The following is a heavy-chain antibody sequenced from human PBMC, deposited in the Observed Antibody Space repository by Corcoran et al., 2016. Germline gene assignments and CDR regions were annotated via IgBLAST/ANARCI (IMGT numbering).Heavy chain of an antibody. Sequence: QVQLQQSGPGLVKPSQTLSLTCAISGDSVSSNSAAWNWIRQSPSRGLEWLGRTYYRSKWYNDYAVSVNRRITINPDTSKNQITLQLKSVTPEVTVLYYCARDRNYSFDYWGQGTLVTVSS. CDR2: TYYRSKWYN. CDR3: ARDRNYSFDY. D-gene: IGHD4-4*01. CDR1: GDSVSSNSAA. J-gene: IGHJ4*02. V-gene: IGHV6-1*01.